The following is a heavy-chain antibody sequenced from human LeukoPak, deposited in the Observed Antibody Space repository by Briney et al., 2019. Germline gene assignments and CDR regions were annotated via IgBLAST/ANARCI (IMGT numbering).Heavy chain of an antibody. Sequence: QSGGSLRLSCVASGITFSSYEMNWVRQAPGKGLEWISCISSSGGPIYYADSVKGRSTISRDNAKNSLYLQMNSLRAEDTAVYYCARGFRDTAMFLDYWGQGTLVTVSS. CDR1: GITFSSYE. CDR3: ARGFRDTAMFLDY. V-gene: IGHV3-48*03. D-gene: IGHD5-18*01. J-gene: IGHJ4*02. CDR2: ISSSGGPI.